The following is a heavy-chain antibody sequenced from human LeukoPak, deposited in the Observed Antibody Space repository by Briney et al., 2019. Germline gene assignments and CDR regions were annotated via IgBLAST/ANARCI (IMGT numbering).Heavy chain of an antibody. Sequence: PGGSLRLSCAASGFTFRSYEMNWGRQAPGQGLEWVSYVSSSGATNYYSDSMKGRFTIARDNAKNSLYLQMNSLRAEDTAVYYCARDPAITLLRGVIDYWGQGTLVTVSS. J-gene: IGHJ4*02. D-gene: IGHD3-10*01. CDR2: VSSSGATN. V-gene: IGHV3-48*03. CDR3: ARDPAITLLRGVIDY. CDR1: GFTFRSYE.